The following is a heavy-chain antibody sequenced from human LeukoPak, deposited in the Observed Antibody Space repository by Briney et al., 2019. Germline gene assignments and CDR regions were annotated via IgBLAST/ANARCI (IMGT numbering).Heavy chain of an antibody. CDR2: IYYSGSSGST. D-gene: IGHD2-15*01. CDR3: ARRKRGYCSGGSCYALYYYYGMDV. V-gene: IGHV4-59*12. CDR1: GGSISTFY. J-gene: IGHJ6*02. Sequence: PSETLSLTCSVSGGSISTFYWSWIRQPPGKGLEWIEYIYYSGSSGSTSYNPSLKSRVTISVDTSKNQFSLKLSSVTAADTAVYYCARRKRGYCSGGSCYALYYYYGMDVWGQGTTVTVSS.